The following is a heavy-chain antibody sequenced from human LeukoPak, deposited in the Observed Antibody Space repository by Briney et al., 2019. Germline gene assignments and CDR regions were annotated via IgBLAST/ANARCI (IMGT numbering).Heavy chain of an antibody. CDR3: AKERGILTGYYFSY. CDR1: GFTFSSYW. CDR2: INPGGSSI. Sequence: GGSLRLSCAASGFTFSSYWMHWVRQVPGKGLVWVARINPGGSSITYADSVKGRFTISRDNAKNTLYLQMNSLRAEDTAVYYCAKERGILTGYYFSYWGQGTLVTVSS. V-gene: IGHV3-74*01. J-gene: IGHJ4*02. D-gene: IGHD3-9*01.